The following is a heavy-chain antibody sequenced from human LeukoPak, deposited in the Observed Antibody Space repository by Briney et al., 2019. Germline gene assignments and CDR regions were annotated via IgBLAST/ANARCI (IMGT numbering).Heavy chain of an antibody. CDR1: RFTFSSYW. J-gene: IGHJ4*02. Sequence: GGSLRLSCAVSRFTFSSYWMHWVRQAPGKGLVWVSRIDRDGSRINYADSVKGRFTISRDNGKNTLFLQMNSLRAEDAAVYYCVRGNDYGGPHYWGQGTLVTVSS. CDR2: IDRDGSRI. V-gene: IGHV3-74*01. D-gene: IGHD4-23*01. CDR3: VRGNDYGGPHY.